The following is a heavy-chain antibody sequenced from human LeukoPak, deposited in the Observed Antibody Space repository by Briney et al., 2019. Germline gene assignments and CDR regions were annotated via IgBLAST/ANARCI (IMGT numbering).Heavy chain of an antibody. CDR3: ARSCRILDIVATIRARLGGSGFDI. D-gene: IGHD5-12*01. V-gene: IGHV4-39*07. Sequence: SETLSLTCTVSGGSISSSSYYWGWIRHPPGKGLECIGSIYYSGSTYYNPSLKSRVTISVDTSKNQFSLKLSSVPAADKAVYYCARSCRILDIVATIRARLGGSGFDIWGQGTMVTVSS. CDR1: GGSISSSSYY. J-gene: IGHJ3*02. CDR2: IYYSGST.